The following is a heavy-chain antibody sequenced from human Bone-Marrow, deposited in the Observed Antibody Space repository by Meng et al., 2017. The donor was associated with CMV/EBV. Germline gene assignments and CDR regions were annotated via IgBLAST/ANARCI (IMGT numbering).Heavy chain of an antibody. D-gene: IGHD5-18*01. CDR3: ATLSGYSYVDY. CDR1: GGSFSSYY. CDR2: IYYSGST. V-gene: IGHV4-34*01. Sequence: QVQLQQWGAGLLKPSETLSLTCAVYGGSFSSYYWGWIRQPPGKGLEWIGSIYYSGSTYYNPSLKSRVTISVDTSKNQFSLKLSSVTAADTAVYYCATLSGYSYVDYWGQGTLVTVSS. J-gene: IGHJ4*02.